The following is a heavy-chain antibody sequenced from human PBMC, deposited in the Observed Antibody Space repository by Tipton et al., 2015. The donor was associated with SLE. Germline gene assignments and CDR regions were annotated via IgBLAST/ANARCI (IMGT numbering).Heavy chain of an antibody. D-gene: IGHD6-19*01. J-gene: IGHJ4*02. CDR3: ARALETSGWYRFFDY. V-gene: IGHV4-34*01. Sequence: TLSLTCVVYGGSFNDYYWTWIRQPPGKGLEWIGEINHSGTANYNPSLKSRVTMSVDTSKSQFSLKLKSVTAADTALYYCARALETSGWYRFFDYWGQGALVTVSS. CDR2: INHSGTA. CDR1: GGSFNDYY.